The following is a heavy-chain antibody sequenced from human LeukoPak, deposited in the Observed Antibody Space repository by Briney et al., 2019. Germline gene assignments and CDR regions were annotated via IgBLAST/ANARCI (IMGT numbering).Heavy chain of an antibody. J-gene: IGHJ6*02. D-gene: IGHD6-13*01. CDR1: GFTFSSYG. CDR2: IWYDGSNK. CDR3: ARDLGGSSWYSAYYYYGMDV. Sequence: GGSLRLSCAASGFTFSSYGMHWVRQAPGKGLEWVAVIWYDGSNKYYADSGKGRFTISRDNSKNTLYLQMNSLRAEDTAVYYCARDLGGSSWYSAYYYYGMDVWGQGTTVTVSS. V-gene: IGHV3-33*01.